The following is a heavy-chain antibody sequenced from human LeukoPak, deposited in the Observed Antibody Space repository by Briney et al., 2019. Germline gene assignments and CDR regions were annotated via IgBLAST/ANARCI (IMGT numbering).Heavy chain of an antibody. CDR3: ARDGSWQKNWFDP. Sequence: GGSLRLSCAASRFTFSSYGMHWVRQAPGKGLEWVASIGYDGSNKNYADSVKDRFIISRDNSKSTLYLQMDTVRGEDTAVYYCARDGSWQKNWFDPCGQGTLVTVSS. D-gene: IGHD6-13*01. J-gene: IGHJ5*02. CDR1: RFTFSSYG. V-gene: IGHV3-30*02. CDR2: IGYDGSNK.